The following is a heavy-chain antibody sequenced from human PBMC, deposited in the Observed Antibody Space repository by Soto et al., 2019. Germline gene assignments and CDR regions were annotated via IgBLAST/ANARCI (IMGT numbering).Heavy chain of an antibody. V-gene: IGHV3-48*03. CDR1: GFTFISYE. J-gene: IGHJ6*02. D-gene: IGHD6-13*01. CDR2: ISSSGSTI. Sequence: GGSLRLSCAASGFTFISYEMNWGRQAPGKGLEWVSYISSSGSTIYYADSVKGRFTISRDNAKNSLYLQMNSLRAEDTAVYYCARSPGQQLTTVHYYGMDVWGQGTTVTVS. CDR3: ARSPGQQLTTVHYYGMDV.